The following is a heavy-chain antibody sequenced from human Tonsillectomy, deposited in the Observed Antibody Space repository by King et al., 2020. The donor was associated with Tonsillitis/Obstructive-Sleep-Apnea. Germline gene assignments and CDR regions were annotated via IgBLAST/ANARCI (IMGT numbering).Heavy chain of an antibody. D-gene: IGHD3-10*01. CDR1: GGSISRYY. CDR2: IYYSGST. V-gene: IGHV4-59*01. CDR3: ARGIRGDNDAFDI. Sequence: VQLQESGPGLVKPSETLSLTCTVSGGSISRYYWSWIRQPPGKGLEWIGYIYYSGSTNYNPSLKSRFTISVDTSKNQFSLKLSSVTAADTAVYYCARGIRGDNDAFDIWGQGTMVTVSS. J-gene: IGHJ3*02.